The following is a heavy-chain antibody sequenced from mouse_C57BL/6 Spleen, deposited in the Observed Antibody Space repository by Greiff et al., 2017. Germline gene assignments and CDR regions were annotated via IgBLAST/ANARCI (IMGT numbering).Heavy chain of an antibody. J-gene: IGHJ1*03. CDR3: ARSGIPTTTVVSYWYFDV. CDR1: GYTFTDYN. CDR2: INPNNGGT. Sequence: VQLQQSGPELVKPGASVKIPCKASGYTFTDYNMDWVKQSHGKSLEWIGDINPNNGGTIYNQKFKGKATLTVDKSSSTAYMELRSLTSEDTAVYYCARSGIPTTTVVSYWYFDVWGTGTTVTVSS. D-gene: IGHD1-1*01. V-gene: IGHV1-18*01.